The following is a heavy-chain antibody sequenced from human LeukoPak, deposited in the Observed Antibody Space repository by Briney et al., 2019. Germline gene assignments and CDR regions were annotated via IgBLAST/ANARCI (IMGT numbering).Heavy chain of an antibody. D-gene: IGHD3/OR15-3a*01. Sequence: SETLSLTCSVSGVSISSSTYFWSWIRQPAGTGLEWIGRMDFSGSTNYNPSLRSRVTLSLDTSKNQFSLKLSSVTAADTAVYYCARATEGLTGSFDYWGQGTLVTVSS. CDR3: ARATEGLTGSFDY. V-gene: IGHV4-61*02. J-gene: IGHJ4*02. CDR1: GVSISSSTYF. CDR2: MDFSGST.